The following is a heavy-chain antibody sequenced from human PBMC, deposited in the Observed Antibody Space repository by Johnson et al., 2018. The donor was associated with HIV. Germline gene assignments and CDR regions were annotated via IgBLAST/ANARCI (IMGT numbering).Heavy chain of an antibody. CDR1: GFTVSSNY. V-gene: IGHV3-66*01. J-gene: IGHJ3*02. CDR2: IYSGGST. CDR3: ARDRRNRQWQRLDAFDI. D-gene: IGHD6-19*01. Sequence: VQLVESGGGVVQPGGSLRLSCAASGFTVSSNYMSWVRQAPGKGLEWVSVIYSGGSTYYADSVKGRLTISREKAKISLYLQMNSLRAEDTAFYYCARDRRNRQWQRLDAFDIWGQGTMVIVSS.